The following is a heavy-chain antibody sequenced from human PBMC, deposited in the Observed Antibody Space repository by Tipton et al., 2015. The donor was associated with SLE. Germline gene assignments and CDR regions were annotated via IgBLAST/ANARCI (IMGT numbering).Heavy chain of an antibody. J-gene: IGHJ4*02. V-gene: IGHV6-1*01. CDR2: TYYMSKWYN. Sequence: GLVKPSQTLSLTCAISGDSVSSNSAAWNWIRQSPSRGLEWLGRTYYMSKWYNDYAVSVKSRIIINPDTSKNQFSLQLTSVTPEDTAVYYCASGKLSYGGGDNWGQGTLVTVSS. D-gene: IGHD4-23*01. CDR3: ASGKLSYGGGDN. CDR1: GDSVSSNSAA.